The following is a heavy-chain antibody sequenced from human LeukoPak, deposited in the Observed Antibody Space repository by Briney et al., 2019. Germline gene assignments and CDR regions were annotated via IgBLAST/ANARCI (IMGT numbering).Heavy chain of an antibody. D-gene: IGHD6-19*01. Sequence: SETLSLTCAVYGGSFSGYYWSWIRQSPGKGLEWIGEINHSGSTNYNPSLKSRVTISVDTSKNQFSLKLSSVTAADTAVYYCARRSRMRWLVQSIDYWGQGTLVTVSS. CDR3: ARRSRMRWLVQSIDY. V-gene: IGHV4-34*01. CDR1: GGSFSGYY. J-gene: IGHJ4*02. CDR2: INHSGST.